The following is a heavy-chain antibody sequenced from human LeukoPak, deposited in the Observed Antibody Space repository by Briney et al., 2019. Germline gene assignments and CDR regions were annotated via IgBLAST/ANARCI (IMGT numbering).Heavy chain of an antibody. CDR1: GGTFSSYA. V-gene: IGHV1-18*04. D-gene: IGHD6-13*01. Sequence: ASVKVSCKASGGTFSSYAITWVRQAPGQGLEWMGWISAYNGNTNYAQKLQGRVTMTTDTSTSTAYMELRSLRSDDTAVYYCARDDSSSWYQGTFDYWGQGTLVTVSS. CDR3: ARDDSSSWYQGTFDY. J-gene: IGHJ4*02. CDR2: ISAYNGNT.